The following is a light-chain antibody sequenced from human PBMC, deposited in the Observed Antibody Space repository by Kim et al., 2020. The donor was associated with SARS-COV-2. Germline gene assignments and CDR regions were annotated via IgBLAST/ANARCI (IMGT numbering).Light chain of an antibody. CDR3: SSYTSSSTRV. V-gene: IGLV2-14*03. J-gene: IGLJ3*02. CDR2: DVS. CDR1: SSDVGCYNY. Sequence: GQSITLSSPGTSSDVGCYNYVSWYQQHPGKAPKLMIYDVSNRPSGVSNRFSGSKSGNTASLTISGLQAEDEADYYCSSYTSSSTRVFGGGTQLTVL.